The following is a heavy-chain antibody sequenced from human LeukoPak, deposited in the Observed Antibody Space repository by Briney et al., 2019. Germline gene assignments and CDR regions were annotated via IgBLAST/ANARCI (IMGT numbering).Heavy chain of an antibody. CDR1: GFTFRSYA. CDR3: TGNYYGSGSYADFDY. CDR2: IRSTANGYAT. D-gene: IGHD3-10*01. V-gene: IGHV3-73*01. J-gene: IGHJ4*02. Sequence: GGSLRLSCAASGFTFRSYAMSWVRQASGKGLEWVGRIRSTANGYATAYAASVKGRFTISRDDSKNTAYLQMDSLKTEDTAVYYCTGNYYGSGSYADFDYWGQGTLVTVSS.